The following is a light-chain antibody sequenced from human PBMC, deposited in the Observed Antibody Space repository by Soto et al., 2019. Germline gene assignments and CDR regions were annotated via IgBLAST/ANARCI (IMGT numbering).Light chain of an antibody. J-gene: IGLJ1*01. Sequence: QSVLTQPPSVSGAPGQRVTISCTGSSSNIGAGYHVHWYQQLPGAAPKLLIFGDSNRPSGVPDRFSGSKSGTSASLAITGLQAVDEADYYCQSSDSRLSGSDVFGTGTKLTVL. CDR1: SSNIGAGYH. CDR3: QSSDSRLSGSDV. V-gene: IGLV1-40*01. CDR2: GDS.